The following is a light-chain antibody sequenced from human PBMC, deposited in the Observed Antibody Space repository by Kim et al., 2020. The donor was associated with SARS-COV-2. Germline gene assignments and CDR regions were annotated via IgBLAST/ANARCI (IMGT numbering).Light chain of an antibody. V-gene: IGKV1-8*01. J-gene: IGKJ2*01. CDR2: AAS. Sequence: SATTGDRVNSTCRASQGISSYLDWYQQKPGKAPKLLIYAASTLQSGVPSRFSGSGSGTDFTLTISCLQSEDFATYYCQQYYSYPHTFGQGTKLEI. CDR3: QQYYSYPHT. CDR1: QGISSY.